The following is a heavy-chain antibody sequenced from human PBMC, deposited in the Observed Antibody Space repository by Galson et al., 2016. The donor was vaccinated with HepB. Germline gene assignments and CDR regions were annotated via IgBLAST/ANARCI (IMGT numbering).Heavy chain of an antibody. Sequence: SVKVSCKASGGTFSSSAISWVRQAPGQGLEWMGGIIPILGSPNYAQEFEGRLTITADVSTNTAYMELTSLRSDDTGVYFCARDREWTTVTVTFDFWGQGTLVTVSS. V-gene: IGHV1-69*13. CDR2: IIPILGSP. D-gene: IGHD4-11*01. CDR1: GGTFSSSA. J-gene: IGHJ4*02. CDR3: ARDREWTTVTVTFDF.